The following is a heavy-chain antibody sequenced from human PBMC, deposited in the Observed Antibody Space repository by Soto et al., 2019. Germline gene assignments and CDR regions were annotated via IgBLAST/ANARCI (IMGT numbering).Heavy chain of an antibody. J-gene: IGHJ5*02. D-gene: IGHD3-10*01. Sequence: SETLSLTCTVSGGSISSSSYYWGWIRQPPGKGLEWIGSIYYSGSTYYNPSLKSRVTISVDTSKNQFSLKLSSVTAADTAVYYCASYGSGSYKKFDPWGQGTLVTVSS. CDR1: GGSISSSSYY. CDR2: IYYSGST. CDR3: ASYGSGSYKKFDP. V-gene: IGHV4-39*01.